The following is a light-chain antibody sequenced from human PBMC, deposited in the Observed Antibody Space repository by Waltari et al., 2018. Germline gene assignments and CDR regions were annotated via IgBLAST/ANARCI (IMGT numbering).Light chain of an antibody. J-gene: IGKJ2*01. CDR1: QSVKSN. CDR3: QQYNIRPPDT. V-gene: IGKV3-15*01. Sequence: EIVMTQSPATLSVSPVKRATLSCRASQSVKSNLAWYQQKPGQAPRLLIYGASTRVTGIPARFSGSGSGTEFTLTISSLQSEDSAVYFCQQYNIRPPDTFGQGTKLEIK. CDR2: GAS.